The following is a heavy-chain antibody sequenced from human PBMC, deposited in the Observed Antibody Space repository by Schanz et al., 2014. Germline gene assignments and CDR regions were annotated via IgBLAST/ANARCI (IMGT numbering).Heavy chain of an antibody. J-gene: IGHJ4*02. D-gene: IGHD3-3*01. CDR1: GYAFTTYG. CDR3: ARGFDCWDR. Sequence: QVQLVQSGAEVKKPGASVRVSCKVSGYAFTTYGISWVRQAPGQGPEFMGWISTFRNEDTNSAQRFQGRLTMTTDTSTNTAYMELRSLRSDDTAVYYCARGFDCWDRWGQGTLVIVSS. V-gene: IGHV1-18*01. CDR2: ISTFRNEDT.